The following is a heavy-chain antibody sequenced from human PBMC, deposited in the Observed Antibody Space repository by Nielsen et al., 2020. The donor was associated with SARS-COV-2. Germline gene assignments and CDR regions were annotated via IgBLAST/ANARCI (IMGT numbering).Heavy chain of an antibody. CDR3: VRSVDY. V-gene: IGHV3-7*01. J-gene: IGHJ4*02. CDR1: GFTFSNYW. Sequence: GGSLRLSCTASGFTFSNYWMSWVRQTPGKRLECVANIRPDGGAQFYVDSVKGRFTISRDNAKNSLYLLMNSLRPEDAAIYYCVRSVDYWGQGSLVTVSS. CDR2: IRPDGGAQ.